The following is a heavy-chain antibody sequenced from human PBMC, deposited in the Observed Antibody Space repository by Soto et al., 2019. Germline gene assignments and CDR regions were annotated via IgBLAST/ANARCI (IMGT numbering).Heavy chain of an antibody. V-gene: IGHV1-3*01. D-gene: IGHD3-22*01. Sequence: ASVKVSCEASGYTFTSYAMHWVRQAPGQRLEWMGWINAGNGNTKYSQKFQGRVTITRDTSASTAYMELSSLRSEDTAVYYCARSSITMIVVVITDWGQGTLVTVSS. CDR2: INAGNGNT. CDR3: ARSSITMIVVVITD. J-gene: IGHJ4*02. CDR1: GYTFTSYA.